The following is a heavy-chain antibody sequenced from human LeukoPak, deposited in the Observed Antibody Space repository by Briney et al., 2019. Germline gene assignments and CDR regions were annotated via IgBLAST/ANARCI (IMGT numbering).Heavy chain of an antibody. CDR2: INPSGGTT. V-gene: IGHV1-46*01. Sequence: GASVKVSCKASGYTFTNYYIHWVRQAPGQGLEWMGLINPSGGTTNCAQKFQGRVTMTRDMSTTTVYMHLSSLRSEDTAVHYCAREAVTIFGLVRTQTPKGPHRFDPWGQGTLVTVSS. J-gene: IGHJ5*02. CDR1: GYTFTNYY. D-gene: IGHD3-3*01. CDR3: AREAVTIFGLVRTQTPKGPHRFDP.